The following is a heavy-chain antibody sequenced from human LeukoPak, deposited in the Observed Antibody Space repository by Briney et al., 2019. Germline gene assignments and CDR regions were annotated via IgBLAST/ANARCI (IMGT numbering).Heavy chain of an antibody. CDR2: ISAYNGNT. Sequence: ASVKVSCKASGYTLTSYGISWVRQAPGQGLEWMGWISAYNGNTHYAQKLQGRVTMTTDTCTRTDHMELSRVRSDDRAGYYCARVDDFWGGYWSEDYWGEGTLVTVSS. D-gene: IGHD3-3*01. CDR3: ARVDDFWGGYWSEDY. V-gene: IGHV1-18*01. J-gene: IGHJ4*02. CDR1: GYTLTSYG.